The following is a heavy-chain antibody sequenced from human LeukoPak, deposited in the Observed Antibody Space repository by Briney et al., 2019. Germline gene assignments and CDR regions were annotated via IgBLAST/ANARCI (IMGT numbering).Heavy chain of an antibody. CDR2: ISGSGDST. D-gene: IGHD2-2*01. Sequence: PGGSLRLSCAASGFTFSSYAMSWVRQAPGKGLEWVSAISGSGDSTYYADSVKGRFTISRDNSKNTLYLQMNSPRAEDTAVYYCGVDIVVVPGAPNWFDPWGQGTLVTVSS. CDR1: GFTFSSYA. CDR3: GVDIVVVPGAPNWFDP. V-gene: IGHV3-23*01. J-gene: IGHJ5*02.